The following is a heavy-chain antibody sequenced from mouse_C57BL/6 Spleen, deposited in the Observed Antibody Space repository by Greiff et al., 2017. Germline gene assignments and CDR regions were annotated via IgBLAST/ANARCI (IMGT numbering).Heavy chain of an antibody. V-gene: IGHV1-64*01. Sequence: VQLQQSGAELVKPGASVKLSCKASGYTFTSYWMHWVKQRPGQGLEWIGMIHPNSGSTNYNEKFKSKATLTVDKSSSTAYMQLSSLTSEDSAVYYCARRGGTRDYYAMDYWGQGTSGTVSS. CDR1: GYTFTSYW. CDR2: IHPNSGST. CDR3: ARRGGTRDYYAMDY. D-gene: IGHD3-3*01. J-gene: IGHJ4*01.